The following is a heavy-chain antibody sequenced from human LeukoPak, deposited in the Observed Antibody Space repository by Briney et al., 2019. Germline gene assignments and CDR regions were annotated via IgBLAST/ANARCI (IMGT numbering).Heavy chain of an antibody. J-gene: IGHJ5*02. D-gene: IGHD6-13*01. CDR1: GGTFSSYA. CDR3: AAEYSSSWHNWFDP. Sequence: GASVKVSCKASGGTFSSYAISWVRQAPGQGLEWMGGIIPIFGTANYAQKFQGRVTITADESTSTAYMELSSLRSEDTAVYYCAAEYSSSWHNWFDPWGQGTLVPVSS. CDR2: IIPIFGTA. V-gene: IGHV1-69*01.